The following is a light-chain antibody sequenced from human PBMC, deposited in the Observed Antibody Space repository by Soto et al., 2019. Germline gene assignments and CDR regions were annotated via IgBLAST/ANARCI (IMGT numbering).Light chain of an antibody. CDR1: STDVGGYNY. V-gene: IGLV2-14*01. Sequence: QSVLTQPASVSVSPGQSITISCTGTSTDVGGYNYVSWYQHRPGEAPKLMIFEVTKRPSGVSNRFSGSKSGNTASLTISGLQAEDEADYFCNSYTTSSTYVFGSGTKVTVL. CDR2: EVT. J-gene: IGLJ1*01. CDR3: NSYTTSSTYV.